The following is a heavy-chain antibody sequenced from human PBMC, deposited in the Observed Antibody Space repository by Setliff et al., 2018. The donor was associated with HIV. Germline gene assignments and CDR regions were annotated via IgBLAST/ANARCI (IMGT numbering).Heavy chain of an antibody. CDR3: VRDEKRAAGGTLFYFDY. CDR1: GYMFGPYG. D-gene: IGHD1-1*01. J-gene: IGHJ4*02. CDR2: ITDDNRDT. V-gene: IGHV1-18*01. Sequence: ASVKVSCKASGYMFGPYGFSWVRQVPGQRLEWMGWITDDNRDTHSARNFQGRITLTTDISSTTAYMELGSLTSDDTAVYYCVRDEKRAAGGTLFYFDYWGQGTLVTVSS.